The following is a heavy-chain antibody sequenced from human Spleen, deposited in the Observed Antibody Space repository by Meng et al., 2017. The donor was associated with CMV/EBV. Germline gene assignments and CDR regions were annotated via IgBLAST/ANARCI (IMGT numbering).Heavy chain of an antibody. V-gene: IGHV1-69*05. Sequence: SVKVSCKASGGTFSNYAISWVRQAPGQGLEWMGGIIPTFETAHYAQKFQGRVAITTDESTSTAYMELSSLTSDDTAVYFCARGAYCSSTSCYTERGYYYYYGMDVWGQGTSVTVSS. D-gene: IGHD2-2*02. CDR2: IIPTFETA. J-gene: IGHJ6*02. CDR3: ARGAYCSSTSCYTERGYYYYYGMDV. CDR1: GGTFSNYA.